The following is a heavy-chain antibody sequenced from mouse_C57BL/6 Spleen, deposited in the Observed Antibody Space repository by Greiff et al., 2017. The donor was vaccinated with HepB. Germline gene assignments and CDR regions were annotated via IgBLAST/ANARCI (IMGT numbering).Heavy chain of an antibody. Sequence: HVQLQQSGAELVRPGTSVKVSCKASGYAFTNYLIVWVKQRPGQGLEWIGVINPGSGGTNDNEKIKGKVTLTADKSSSTAYMQLSSPTSEDSAVYICARRYDGSSDGYFDVWGRGTTVTVSS. V-gene: IGHV1-54*01. D-gene: IGHD1-1*01. CDR1: GYAFTNYL. CDR3: ARRYDGSSDGYFDV. CDR2: INPGSGGT. J-gene: IGHJ1*03.